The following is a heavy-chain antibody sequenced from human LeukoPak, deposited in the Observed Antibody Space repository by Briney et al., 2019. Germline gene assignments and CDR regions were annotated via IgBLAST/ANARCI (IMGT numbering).Heavy chain of an antibody. J-gene: IGHJ4*02. V-gene: IGHV4-59*01. Sequence: SETLSLTCTMSGGPISGYYWSWIRQPPGKGLEWIGYTYYNGNTKYNPSLKSRVTISVDTSKNQFSLRVSSVTAADTAVYYCARDYGGKFDYWGQGTLVTVSS. D-gene: IGHD4-23*01. CDR1: GGPISGYY. CDR2: TYYNGNT. CDR3: ARDYGGKFDY.